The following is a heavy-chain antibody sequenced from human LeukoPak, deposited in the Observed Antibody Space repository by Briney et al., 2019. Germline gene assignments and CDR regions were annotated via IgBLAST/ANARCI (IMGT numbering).Heavy chain of an antibody. J-gene: IGHJ4*02. D-gene: IGHD6-19*01. V-gene: IGHV3-30*03. Sequence: GGSLRLSCAASGFTFSSYGMHWVRQAPGKGLEWVAVISYDGSNKYYADSVKGRFTISRDNSKNTLYLQMNSLRAEDTAVYYCARVSSSSGWYVGFDYWGQGTLVTVSS. CDR3: ARVSSSSGWYVGFDY. CDR1: GFTFSSYG. CDR2: ISYDGSNK.